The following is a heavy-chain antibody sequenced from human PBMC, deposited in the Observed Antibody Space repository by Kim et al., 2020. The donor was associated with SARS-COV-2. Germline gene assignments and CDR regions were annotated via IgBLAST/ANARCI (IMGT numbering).Heavy chain of an antibody. Sequence: DSGKGRFTISRDNSKNTLYLQMNSLRAEDTAVYYCARDEGYQLLAYGMDVWGQGTTVTVSS. J-gene: IGHJ6*02. CDR3: ARDEGYQLLAYGMDV. V-gene: IGHV3-30*01. D-gene: IGHD2-2*01.